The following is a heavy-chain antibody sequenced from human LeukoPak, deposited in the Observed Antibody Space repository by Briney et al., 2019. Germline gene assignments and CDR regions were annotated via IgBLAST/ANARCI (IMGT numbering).Heavy chain of an antibody. CDR1: GDTFSSYA. V-gene: IGHV1-69*05. D-gene: IGHD4-11*01. Sequence: VASVKVSCKASGDTFSSYAISWVRQAPGQGLEWMGGIIPMFGTADYAQKFQGRVTITTDESTSTVYMELSSLRSEDTAVYYCARVRSDYSKYDLRESYYMDVWGKGTTVTVSS. CDR3: ARVRSDYSKYDLRESYYMDV. CDR2: IIPMFGTA. J-gene: IGHJ6*03.